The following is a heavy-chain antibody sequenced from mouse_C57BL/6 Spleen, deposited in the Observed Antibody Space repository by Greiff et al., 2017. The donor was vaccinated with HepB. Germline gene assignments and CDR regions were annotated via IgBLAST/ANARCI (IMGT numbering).Heavy chain of an antibody. CDR3: ASDSASWDEGAGFGY. CDR1: GYSITSGSY. D-gene: IGHD4-1*01. Sequence: EVKLQESGPGLVKPSQSLSLTCSVTGYSITSGSYWNWIRQFPGNKLEWMGYISYDGSNNYNPSLKNRISITRDTSKNQFFLKLNSVTTEDTATYYCASDSASWDEGAGFGYWGQGTLVTVYA. J-gene: IGHJ3*01. CDR2: ISYDGSN. V-gene: IGHV3-6*01.